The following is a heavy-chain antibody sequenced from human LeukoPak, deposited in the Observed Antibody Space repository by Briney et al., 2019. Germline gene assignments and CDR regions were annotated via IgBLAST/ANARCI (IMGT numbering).Heavy chain of an antibody. CDR3: ARDGTSTDDY. D-gene: IGHD2-2*01. J-gene: IGHJ4*02. CDR2: ISGNNDNP. V-gene: IGHV1-18*01. CDR1: GYTFSNLA. Sequence: ASVKVSCKASGYTFSNLAINWVRQAPGPGLEWVAWISGNNDNPNYGQKFQGRFTVTTDSSTSTAYMELRNLRSDDTAVYYCARDGTSTDDYWGQGTLVTVSS.